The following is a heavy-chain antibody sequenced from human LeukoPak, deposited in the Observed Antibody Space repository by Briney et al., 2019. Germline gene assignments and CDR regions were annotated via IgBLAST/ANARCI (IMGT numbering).Heavy chain of an antibody. CDR3: AREFEATGFWALDY. V-gene: IGHV3-74*01. CDR2: MNNDGRVI. J-gene: IGHJ4*02. Sequence: PGGSLRLSCTVSGFNFNTYWMHWVRQAPGKGLVWVSRMNNDGRVITYADSVKGRFTISRDNAKNTLYLQMSSLRAEDTAVYYCAREFEATGFWALDYSGQGTLVTASS. CDR1: GFNFNTYW. D-gene: IGHD3-16*01.